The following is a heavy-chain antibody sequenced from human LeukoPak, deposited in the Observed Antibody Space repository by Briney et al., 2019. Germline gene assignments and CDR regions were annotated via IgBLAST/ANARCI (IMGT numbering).Heavy chain of an antibody. J-gene: IGHJ4*02. D-gene: IGHD4-17*01. CDR1: GFTFSSYA. CDR3: ARDYRHDYGDYFDY. V-gene: IGHV3-30-3*01. CDR2: ISYDGSNK. Sequence: GGSLRLSCAASGFTFSSYAMHWVRQAPGKGLEWVAVISYDGSNKYYADSVKGRFTISRDNSENTLYLQMNSLRAEDTAVYCCARDYRHDYGDYFDYWGQGTLVTVSS.